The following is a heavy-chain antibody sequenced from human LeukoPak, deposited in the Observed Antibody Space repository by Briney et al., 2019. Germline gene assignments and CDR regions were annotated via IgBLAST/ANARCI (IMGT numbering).Heavy chain of an antibody. CDR1: GYSISSGYY. D-gene: IGHD6-19*01. CDR2: IYHSGRT. V-gene: IGHV4-38-2*02. CDR3: ARLRTPLAVAGTGWHYYYYMDV. Sequence: PSETLSLTCTVSGYSISSGYYWGWIRQPPGKGLEWIGSIYHSGRTFYNPSLKSRVTISVDTSKNQFSLKLSSVTAADTAVYYCARLRTPLAVAGTGWHYYYYMDVWGKGTTVTISS. J-gene: IGHJ6*03.